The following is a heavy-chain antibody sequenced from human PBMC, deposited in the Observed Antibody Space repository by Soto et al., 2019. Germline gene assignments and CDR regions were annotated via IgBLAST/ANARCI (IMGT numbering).Heavy chain of an antibody. CDR3: ARVPSKLLWFVEL. Sequence: QVQLVQSGAEVKKPGSSVKVSCKASGGTFSSYAISWVRQAPGQGLEWMGGIIPIFGTANYAQKFQGRVTITADESTSTDYMELSSLRSEDTAVYYCARVPSKLLWFVELWGQGTLVNVSS. J-gene: IGHJ4*02. D-gene: IGHD3-10*01. CDR1: GGTFSSYA. V-gene: IGHV1-69*01. CDR2: IIPIFGTA.